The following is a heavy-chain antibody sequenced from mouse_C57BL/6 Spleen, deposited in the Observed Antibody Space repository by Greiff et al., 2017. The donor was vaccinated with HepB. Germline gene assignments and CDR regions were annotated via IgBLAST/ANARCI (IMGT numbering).Heavy chain of an antibody. V-gene: IGHV10-1*01. D-gene: IGHD1-1*01. CDR2: IRSKSNNYAT. Sequence: EVHLVESGGGLVQPKGSLKLSCAASGFSFNTYAMNWVRQAPGKGLEWVARIRSKSNNYATYYADSVKDRFTISRDDSESMLYLQMNNLKTEDTAMYYCVRPYDGDYYAMDYWGQGTSVTVSS. J-gene: IGHJ4*01. CDR3: VRPYDGDYYAMDY. CDR1: GFSFNTYA.